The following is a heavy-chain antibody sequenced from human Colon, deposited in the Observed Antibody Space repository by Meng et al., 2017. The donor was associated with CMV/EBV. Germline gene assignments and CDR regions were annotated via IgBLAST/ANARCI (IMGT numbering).Heavy chain of an antibody. CDR3: VRDRDYCNGTSCEKTHYYYYGMDV. Sequence: GGSLRLSCAASRFTVNNYWMHWVRQAPGKGLVWVSRINSDGSRPSYARSVKGRFTISRDNAKNTLYLQMNSLRAEDTAVYYCVRDRDYCNGTSCEKTHYYYYGMDVWGQGTTVTVSS. D-gene: IGHD2-2*01. J-gene: IGHJ6*02. CDR1: RFTVNNYW. V-gene: IGHV3-74*01. CDR2: INSDGSRP.